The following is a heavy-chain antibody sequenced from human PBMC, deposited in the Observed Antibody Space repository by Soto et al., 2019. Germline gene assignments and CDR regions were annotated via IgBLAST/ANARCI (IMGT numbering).Heavy chain of an antibody. CDR2: ISYDGSNK. CDR1: GFTFSSYA. CDR3: AREGRIAAAGTVGDY. D-gene: IGHD6-13*01. V-gene: IGHV3-30-3*01. Sequence: GESLRLSCAASGFTFSSYAMHWVRQAPGKGLEWVAVISYDGSNKYYADSVKGRFTISRDNSKNTLYLQMNSLRAEDTAVYYCAREGRIAAAGTVGDYWGQGTLVTVSS. J-gene: IGHJ4*02.